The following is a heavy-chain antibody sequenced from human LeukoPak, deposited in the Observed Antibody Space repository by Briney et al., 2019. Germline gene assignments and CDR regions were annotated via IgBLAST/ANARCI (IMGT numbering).Heavy chain of an antibody. J-gene: IGHJ4*02. CDR3: AGHQRPNYYDRSGPPDY. CDR1: GGSISTNNYY. Sequence: SETLSLTCTVSGGSISTNNYYWGWIRQPPGKGLEWIGSISYSGSTSYNPSLKSRVTISVDTSKNQFSLKLSSVTAADTAVYYCAGHQRPNYYDRSGPPDYWGQGTLVTVSS. CDR2: ISYSGST. V-gene: IGHV4-39*01. D-gene: IGHD3-22*01.